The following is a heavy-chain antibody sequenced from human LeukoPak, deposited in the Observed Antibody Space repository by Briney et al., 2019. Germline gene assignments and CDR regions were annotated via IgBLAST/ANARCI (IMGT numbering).Heavy chain of an antibody. J-gene: IGHJ4*02. CDR3: AQRSCSNASCYSYYFDY. D-gene: IGHD2-2*02. CDR1: GGSFSGYY. V-gene: IGHV4-34*01. Sequence: SETLSLTCAVYGGSFSGYYWSWIRQPPGKGLEWIGEINHSGSTNYNPSLKSRVTISVDTSKNQFSLKLSSVTAADTAVYYCAQRSCSNASCYSYYFDYWGQGTLVTVSS. CDR2: INHSGST.